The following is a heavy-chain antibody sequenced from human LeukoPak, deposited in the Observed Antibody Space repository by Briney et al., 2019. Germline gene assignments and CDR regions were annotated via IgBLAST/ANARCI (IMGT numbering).Heavy chain of an antibody. CDR2: ISYDGSNK. J-gene: IGHJ4*02. CDR1: GFTFSNYA. Sequence: GGSLRLSCAASGFTFSNYAIHCVRQAPGKGLEWVAVISYDGSNKYYADSVKGRFTISRDNSKSTLYLQMNSLRADDTAVYYCARDRSGYELSGLDYWGQGTLVTVPS. D-gene: IGHD3-22*01. V-gene: IGHV3-30*04. CDR3: ARDRSGYELSGLDY.